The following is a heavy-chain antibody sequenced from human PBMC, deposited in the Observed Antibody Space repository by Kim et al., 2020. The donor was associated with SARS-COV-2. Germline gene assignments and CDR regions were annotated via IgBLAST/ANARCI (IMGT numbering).Heavy chain of an antibody. J-gene: IGHJ4*02. V-gene: IGHV4-39*07. D-gene: IGHD6-13*01. Sequence: YHNPALKSRVTISVDTSKNQFSLKLSSVTAADTAVYYCASRGIAAATIHYWGQGTLVTVSS. CDR3: ASRGIAAATIHY.